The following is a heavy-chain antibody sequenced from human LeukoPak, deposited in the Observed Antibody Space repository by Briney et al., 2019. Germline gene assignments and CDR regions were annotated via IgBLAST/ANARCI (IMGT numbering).Heavy chain of an antibody. Sequence: HPGGSLRLSCAASGFTFSSYAMSWVRQAPGKGLEWVSGISNSGGSTYYADSVKGRFTISRDNSKNTLYLQMNSLRAEDTAVYYCARGPTRANSTDYWGQGALVTVSS. CDR1: GFTFSSYA. J-gene: IGHJ4*02. CDR2: ISNSGGST. V-gene: IGHV3-23*01. CDR3: ARGPTRANSTDY. D-gene: IGHD2/OR15-2a*01.